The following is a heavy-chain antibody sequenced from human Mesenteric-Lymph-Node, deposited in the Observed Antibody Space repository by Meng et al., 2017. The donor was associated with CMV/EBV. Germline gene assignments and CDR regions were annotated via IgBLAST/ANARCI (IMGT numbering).Heavy chain of an antibody. CDR2: ISYDGSNK. Sequence: GESLKISCAASGFTFSSYAMHWVRQAPGKGLEWVAVISYDGSNKYYADSVKGRFTISRDNSKNTLYLQMNSLRAEDTAVYYCARDLRAHIVVVIAPSVGFDYWGQGTLVTVSS. J-gene: IGHJ4*02. D-gene: IGHD2-21*01. V-gene: IGHV3-30-3*01. CDR1: GFTFSSYA. CDR3: ARDLRAHIVVVIAPSVGFDY.